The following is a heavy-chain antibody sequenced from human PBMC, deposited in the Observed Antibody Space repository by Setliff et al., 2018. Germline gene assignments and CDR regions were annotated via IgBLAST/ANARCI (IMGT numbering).Heavy chain of an antibody. CDR2: VHTGGGSA. J-gene: IGHJ4*02. D-gene: IGHD6-13*01. CDR1: GYSFTGYY. Sequence: ASVKVSCKTSGYSFTGYYMHWVRQAPGQGLEWMGIVHTGGGSASYAQKFQGRVTMTSDTSTSAVYMEVNIVTSDDTAIYYCARGGLAAAGRKGVFEYWGQGTVVIVSS. CDR3: ARGGLAAAGRKGVFEY. V-gene: IGHV1-46*01.